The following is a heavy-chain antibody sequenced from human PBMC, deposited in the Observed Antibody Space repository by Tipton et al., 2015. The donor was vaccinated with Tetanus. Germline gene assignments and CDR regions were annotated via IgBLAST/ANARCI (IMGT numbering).Heavy chain of an antibody. Sequence: TLSLTCTVSGDSISSNNWWSWVRQTPEKGLEWIGDIFHLGYTNYNPSLRSRVTISVDTSRNHVSLKMTSVTAADTALYYCSSGSGTAISEDWGQGTLVTVSS. J-gene: IGHJ4*02. CDR2: IFHLGYT. D-gene: IGHD1-7*01. CDR1: GDSISSNNW. V-gene: IGHV4-4*02. CDR3: SSGSGTAISED.